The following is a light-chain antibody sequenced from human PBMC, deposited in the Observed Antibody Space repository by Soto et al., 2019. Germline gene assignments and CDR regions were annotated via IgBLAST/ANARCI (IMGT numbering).Light chain of an antibody. J-gene: IGKJ4*01. CDR2: WAS. CDR1: QTLCNNPNNVNN. CDR3: KQSHISSLT. V-gene: IGKV4-1*01. Sequence: IVMTQSPDSLLVSLGERATISCKSSQTLCNNPNNVNNLAWYQQKPGQPPRLLIYWASTRASGVPDRFSGSGSGTDFTLIISSLQAEDGALYYCKQSHISSLTFGGGTSVDI.